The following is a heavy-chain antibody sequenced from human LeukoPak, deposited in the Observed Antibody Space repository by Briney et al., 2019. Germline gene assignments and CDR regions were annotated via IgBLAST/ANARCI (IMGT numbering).Heavy chain of an antibody. CDR1: GFTYSNYA. CDR2: LSGGGASS. V-gene: IGHV3-23*01. D-gene: IGHD5-18*01. Sequence: GGSLRLSCAASGFTYSNYAMSWVRQAPGKGLEGVLGLSGGGASSYYADSVKGRFTISRDNSKNTLYLQMNSLRVEDTAVYYCAKDNGYSFGTHFDYWGQGILVTVSS. CDR3: AKDNGYSFGTHFDY. J-gene: IGHJ4*02.